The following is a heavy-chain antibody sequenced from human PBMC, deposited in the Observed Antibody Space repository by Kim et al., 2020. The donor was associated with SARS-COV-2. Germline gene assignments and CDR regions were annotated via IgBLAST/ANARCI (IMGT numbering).Heavy chain of an antibody. CDR2: ISSKPNSYSS. Sequence: GGSLRLSCAASGFAFSAYTMSWVRQASGKGLEWVCRISSKPNSYSSAYSVPVRFRVSIYREDTKKTAYLQMNNVKTKDASVCYCTRVPGTTLAFWDAFD. J-gene: IGHJ3*02. D-gene: IGHD1-1*01. CDR1: GFAFSAYT. V-gene: IGHV3-73*01. CDR3: TRVPGTTLAFWDAFD.